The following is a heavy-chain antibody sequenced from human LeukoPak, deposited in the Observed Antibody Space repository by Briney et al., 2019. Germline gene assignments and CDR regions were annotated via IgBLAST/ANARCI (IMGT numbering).Heavy chain of an antibody. J-gene: IGHJ4*02. V-gene: IGHV3-21*04. Sequence: GGSLRLSCAASGFPFSSYSMNWVRQAPGKGLEWVSSISSGTSFIYYADSVKGRFTISRDNAKNTLYLQMNTLRAEDTAVYYCARRAGGYSHPYDYWSQGTLVTVSS. CDR2: ISSGTSFI. CDR3: ARRAGGYSHPYDY. D-gene: IGHD4-23*01. CDR1: GFPFSSYS.